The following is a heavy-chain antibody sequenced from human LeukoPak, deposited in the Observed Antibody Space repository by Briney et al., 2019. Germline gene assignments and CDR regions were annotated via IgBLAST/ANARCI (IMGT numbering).Heavy chain of an antibody. CDR1: GGSISSYY. CDR3: ARVGVVPAAMGWFDP. D-gene: IGHD2-2*01. J-gene: IGHJ5*02. CDR2: IYYSGST. V-gene: IGHV4-59*01. Sequence: PSETLSLTCTVSGGSISSYYWSWIRQPPGKGLEWIGYIYYSGSTNYNPPLKSRVTMSVDTSKNQFSLKLSSVTAADTAVYYCARVGVVPAAMGWFDPWGQGTLVTVSS.